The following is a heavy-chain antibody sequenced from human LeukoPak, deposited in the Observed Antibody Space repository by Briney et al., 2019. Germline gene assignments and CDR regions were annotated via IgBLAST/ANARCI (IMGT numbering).Heavy chain of an antibody. CDR1: GFTFSSYS. CDR2: ISSSSSYI. J-gene: IGHJ4*01. V-gene: IGHV3-21*01. D-gene: IGHD3-10*01. CDR3: ARVGYGSGSYHYFDY. Sequence: GGSLRLSCAASGFTFSSYSMNWVRQAPGKGLEWVSSISSSSSYIYYADSVKGRFTISRDNAKNSLYLQMNSLRAEDTAVYYCARVGYGSGSYHYFDYWGQEPWSPSPQ.